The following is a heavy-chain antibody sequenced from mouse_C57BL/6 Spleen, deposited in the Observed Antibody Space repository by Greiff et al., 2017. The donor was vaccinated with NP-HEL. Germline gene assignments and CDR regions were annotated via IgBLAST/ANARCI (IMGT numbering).Heavy chain of an antibody. CDR1: GFTFSSYA. J-gene: IGHJ3*01. V-gene: IGHV5-4*01. CDR2: ISDGGSYT. D-gene: IGHD2-5*01. Sequence: EVKLVESGGGLVKPGGSLKLSCAASGFTFSSYAMSWVRQTPEKRLEWVATISDGGSYTYYPDNVKGRFTISRDNAKNNLYLQMSHLKSEDTAMYYCARDYYSNPAWFAYWGQGTLVTVSA. CDR3: ARDYYSNPAWFAY.